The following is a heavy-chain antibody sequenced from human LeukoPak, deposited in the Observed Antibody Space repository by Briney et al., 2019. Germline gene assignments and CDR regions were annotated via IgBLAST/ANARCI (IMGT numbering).Heavy chain of an antibody. V-gene: IGHV3-23*01. J-gene: IGHJ4*02. CDR3: AKGPRYYYGSGSYYNLFDY. D-gene: IGHD3-10*01. Sequence: GSLRLSCAASGFTFSSYAMSWVRQAPGKGLEWVSAISGSGGSTYYADSVKGRFTISRDNSKNTLYLQMNSLRAEDTAVYYCAKGPRYYYGSGSYYNLFDYWGQGTLVTVSS. CDR2: ISGSGGST. CDR1: GFTFSSYA.